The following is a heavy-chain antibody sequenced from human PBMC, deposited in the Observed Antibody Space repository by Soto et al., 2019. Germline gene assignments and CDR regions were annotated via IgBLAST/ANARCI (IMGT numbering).Heavy chain of an antibody. V-gene: IGHV3-30-3*01. Sequence: QVQLVESGGGVVQPGRSLRLSCAASGFTFSSYAMHWVRQAPGKGLEWVAVISYDGSNKYYADSVKGRFTISRDNSKNTLYLQMSSLRAEDTAVYYCARDLYSSGWYSGAGFDYWGQGTLVTVSS. CDR3: ARDLYSSGWYSGAGFDY. J-gene: IGHJ4*02. CDR1: GFTFSSYA. CDR2: ISYDGSNK. D-gene: IGHD6-19*01.